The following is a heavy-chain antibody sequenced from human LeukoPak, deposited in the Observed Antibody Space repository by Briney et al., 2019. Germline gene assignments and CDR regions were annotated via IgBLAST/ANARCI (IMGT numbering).Heavy chain of an antibody. V-gene: IGHV3-23*01. CDR3: AKGTTISPPRCFDY. CDR2: ISDSGAST. Sequence: PGGSLRLSCAASGFTFSSYAMTWVRQAPGKGLDWVSAISDSGASTYYADSVRGRFTISRDNSKNTLYLQMSSLRAEDTAIYYCAKGTTISPPRCFDYWGQGTLVTVSS. D-gene: IGHD3-3*01. J-gene: IGHJ4*02. CDR1: GFTFSSYA.